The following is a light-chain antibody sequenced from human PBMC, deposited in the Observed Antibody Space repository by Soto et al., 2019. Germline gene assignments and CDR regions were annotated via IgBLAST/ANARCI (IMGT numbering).Light chain of an antibody. CDR1: SSDVGGNDY. V-gene: IGLV2-14*01. CDR2: EVN. CDR3: SSYSTTSTLV. Sequence: QSALTQPASVSGSPGQSVTISCTGASSDVGGNDYVSWYQQHPGKAPKLILYEVNNRPSGVSNHFSGSKSGNTASLIISGLQADDEADYNCSSYSTTSTLVFGSGTKLTVL. J-gene: IGLJ1*01.